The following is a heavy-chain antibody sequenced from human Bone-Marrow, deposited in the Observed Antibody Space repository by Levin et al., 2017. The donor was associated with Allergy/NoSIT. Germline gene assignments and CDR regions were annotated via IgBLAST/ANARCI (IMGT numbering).Heavy chain of an antibody. CDR2: MYYTGST. Sequence: SETLSLTCTVSGGSISSGGYYWSWIRQRPGKGLEYIGYMYYTGSTYYNPSLKSRITISVDTSKNQFSLKLNSVTAADTAVYYCARGIGYFGDAFDPWGQGTLVTVSS. CDR1: GGSISSGGYY. D-gene: IGHD3-10*01. CDR3: ARGIGYFGDAFDP. V-gene: IGHV4-31*03. J-gene: IGHJ5*02.